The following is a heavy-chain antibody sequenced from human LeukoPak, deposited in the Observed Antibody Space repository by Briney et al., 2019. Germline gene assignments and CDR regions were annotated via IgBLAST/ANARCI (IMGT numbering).Heavy chain of an antibody. CDR3: AKVGSEYYYDSSGSLYYFDY. D-gene: IGHD3-22*01. CDR1: GFTFSSYA. Sequence: GGSLRLSCAASGFTFSSYAMSWVRQAPGKGLEWVSAISGSGGSTYYADSVKGRFTISRDSSKNTLYLQMNSLRAEDTAVYYCAKVGSEYYYDSSGSLYYFDYWGQGTLVTVSS. J-gene: IGHJ4*02. CDR2: ISGSGGST. V-gene: IGHV3-23*01.